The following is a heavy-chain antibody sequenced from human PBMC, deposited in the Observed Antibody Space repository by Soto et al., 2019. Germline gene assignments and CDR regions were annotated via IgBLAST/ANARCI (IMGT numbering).Heavy chain of an antibody. CDR2: LWFDGSNK. CDR1: GFTLSTYD. V-gene: IGHV3-33*01. J-gene: IGHJ3*02. D-gene: IGHD3-22*01. CDR3: ARDYSDPSGYYFSGFDI. Sequence: PXGSLRLSCAPSGFTLSTYDMHWVRQSPGMGLEWVAVLWFDGSNKNYADSVKGRFAISRDKSGNTLYLQMNSLRAEDTAVYYCARDYSDPSGYYFSGFDIWGQGTMVTVSS.